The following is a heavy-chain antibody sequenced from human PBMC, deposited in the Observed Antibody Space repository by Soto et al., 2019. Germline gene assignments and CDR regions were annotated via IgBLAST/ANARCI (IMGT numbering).Heavy chain of an antibody. CDR3: ARYLGGQIVAY. Sequence: QVQLVQSGAQVKKPGASVKVSCKSSGYTFTSYGISWVRQAPGQGLEWMGWISGYNGNTKYAQKLQGRVTMTTDTSTSTAYMELRSPRHDGTAVYSCARYLGGQIVAYWGQGTLVTVSS. V-gene: IGHV1-18*01. D-gene: IGHD1-26*01. CDR1: GYTFTSYG. J-gene: IGHJ4*02. CDR2: ISGYNGNT.